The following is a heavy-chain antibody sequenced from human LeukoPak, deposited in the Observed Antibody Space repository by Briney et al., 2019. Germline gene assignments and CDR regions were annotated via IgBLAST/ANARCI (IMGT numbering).Heavy chain of an antibody. Sequence: PGGSLRLSCAASGFTVSSNYMSWVRQAPGKGLEWVSVIYSGGSTYYADSVKGRFTISRDNSKNTLYLQMNSLRAEDTAVYYCARAGLYCSGGSCYHFDYWSQGTLVTVSS. D-gene: IGHD2-15*01. CDR3: ARAGLYCSGGSCYHFDY. J-gene: IGHJ4*02. CDR1: GFTVSSNY. CDR2: IYSGGST. V-gene: IGHV3-53*01.